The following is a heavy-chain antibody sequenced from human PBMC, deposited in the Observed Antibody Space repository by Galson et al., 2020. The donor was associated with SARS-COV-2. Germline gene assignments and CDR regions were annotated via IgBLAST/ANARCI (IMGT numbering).Heavy chain of an antibody. CDR1: GIIFSDYS. J-gene: IGHJ3*02. CDR3: ARCGRDYYLDALEI. V-gene: IGHV3-11*01. Sequence: KIGGSPQISCADSGIIFSDYSMCWIPQAPGQGLELVSSLSRSGGTIYYADSVKGRFTISRDNAKNALYQQMNRLRAEDTAVYYCARCGRDYYLDALEIGSQGTMVTVTS. D-gene: IGHD2-21*01. CDR2: LSRSGGTI.